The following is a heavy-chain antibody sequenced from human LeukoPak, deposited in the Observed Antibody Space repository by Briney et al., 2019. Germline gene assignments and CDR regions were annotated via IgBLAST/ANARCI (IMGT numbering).Heavy chain of an antibody. Sequence: GGSLRLSCAASGFTFDDYTMHWVRQAPGKGLEWVSAISGSGGSTYYADSVKGRFTISRDNPKNTLYLQMNSLRAEDTAVYYCAKDPRQRSATGAFDIWGQGTMVTVSS. CDR3: AKDPRQRSATGAFDI. V-gene: IGHV3-23*01. J-gene: IGHJ3*02. CDR2: ISGSGGST. D-gene: IGHD6-25*01. CDR1: GFTFDDYT.